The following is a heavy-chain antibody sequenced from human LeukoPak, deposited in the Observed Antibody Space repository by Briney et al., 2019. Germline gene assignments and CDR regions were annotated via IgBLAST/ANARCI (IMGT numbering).Heavy chain of an antibody. V-gene: IGHV3-30-3*01. Sequence: PGGSLRLSCAASGFTFSSYAMHWVRQAPGKGLEWVAVISYDGSNKYYADSVKGRFTISRDNSKNTLYLQMNSLRAEDTAVYYCARGRAYGDEFDYWGQGTLVTASS. CDR2: ISYDGSNK. J-gene: IGHJ4*02. D-gene: IGHD4-17*01. CDR1: GFTFSSYA. CDR3: ARGRAYGDEFDY.